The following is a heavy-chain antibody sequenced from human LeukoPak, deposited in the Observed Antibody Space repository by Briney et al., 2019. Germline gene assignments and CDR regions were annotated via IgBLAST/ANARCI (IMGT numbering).Heavy chain of an antibody. CDR1: GFTFDDYA. CDR2: ISWNSGSI. Sequence: GRSLRLSCAASGFTFDDYAMHWVRQAPGKGLEWVSGISWNSGSIGYADSVKGRFTISRDNAKNSLYLQMNSLRAEDTALYYCAKDILDYYGSGSSFDYWGQGTLVTVSS. V-gene: IGHV3-9*01. CDR3: AKDILDYYGSGSSFDY. D-gene: IGHD3-10*01. J-gene: IGHJ4*02.